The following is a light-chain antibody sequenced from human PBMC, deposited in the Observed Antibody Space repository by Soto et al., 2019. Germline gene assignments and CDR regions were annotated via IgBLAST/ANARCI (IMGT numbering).Light chain of an antibody. Sequence: QSVLTQPRSVSGSPGQSVTISCTGTTSDVGGYDYVSWYQQHPGKAPKLMIYDVIKRPSGVPDRFSGSKSGNTASLTISGLQADDEADYYCCSYAGGYTFGAVGGGTKLTVL. CDR2: DVI. V-gene: IGLV2-11*01. CDR3: CSYAGGYTFGA. CDR1: TSDVGGYDY. J-gene: IGLJ2*01.